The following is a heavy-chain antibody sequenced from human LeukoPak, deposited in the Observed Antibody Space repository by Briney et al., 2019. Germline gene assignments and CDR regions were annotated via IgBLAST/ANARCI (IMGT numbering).Heavy chain of an antibody. Sequence: GASVKVSCKASGGTFSSYAISWVRQAPGQGLEWMGGIIPIFGTANYAQKFQGRVTVTADESTSTAYMELSSLRSEDTAVYYCARWDSSSPGFDYWGQGTLVTVSS. CDR1: GGTFSSYA. CDR2: IIPIFGTA. V-gene: IGHV1-69*13. CDR3: ARWDSSSPGFDY. D-gene: IGHD6-6*01. J-gene: IGHJ4*02.